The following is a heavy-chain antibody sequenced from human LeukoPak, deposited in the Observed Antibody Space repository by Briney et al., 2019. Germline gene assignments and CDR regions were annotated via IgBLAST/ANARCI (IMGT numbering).Heavy chain of an antibody. CDR3: ASQSLQQPADY. CDR2: IYSGGST. CDR1: GFTFSSYS. D-gene: IGHD6-13*01. V-gene: IGHV3-66*04. J-gene: IGHJ4*02. Sequence: GGSLRLSCAASGFTFSSYSMNWVRQAPGKGLEWVSVIYSGGSTYYADSVKGRFTISRNNSKNTLYLQMNSLRAEDTAVYYCASQSLQQPADYWGQGTLVTVSS.